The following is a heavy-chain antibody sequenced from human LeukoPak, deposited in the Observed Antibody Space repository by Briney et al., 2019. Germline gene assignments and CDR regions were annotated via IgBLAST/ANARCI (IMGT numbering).Heavy chain of an antibody. V-gene: IGHV4-39*07. Sequence: PSETLSLTCTVSGASISSSTYYWGWIRQPPGKGLEWIGSIYYSGNTYYNPSLKSRVTISVDTSKNQFSLKLSSVTAADTAVYYCARGGNYDDYDGYFCYWGQGTLVTVSS. CDR2: IYYSGNT. CDR1: GASISSSTYY. CDR3: ARGGNYDDYDGYFCY. J-gene: IGHJ4*02. D-gene: IGHD4-17*01.